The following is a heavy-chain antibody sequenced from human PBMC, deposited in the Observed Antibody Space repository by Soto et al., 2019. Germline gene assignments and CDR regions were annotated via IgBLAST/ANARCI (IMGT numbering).Heavy chain of an antibody. CDR2: ISAYNGNT. CDR3: ARDGQVGANYYYYYGMDV. V-gene: IGHV1-18*01. J-gene: IGHJ6*02. CDR1: GYTFTSYG. Sequence: ASVKVSCKASGYTFTSYGISWVRQAPGQGLEWMGWISAYNGNTNYAQKLQGRVTMTTDTSTSTAYMELRSLRSDDTAVYYCARDGQVGANYYYYYGMDVWGQGTTVTV. D-gene: IGHD1-26*01.